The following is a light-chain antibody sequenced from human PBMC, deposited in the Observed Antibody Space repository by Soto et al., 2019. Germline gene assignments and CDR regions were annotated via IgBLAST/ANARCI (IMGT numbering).Light chain of an antibody. CDR2: KAS. Sequence: DIQMTQSPSTLSGSVGDRVTITFLASQSINTWLAWYQQKPGKAPKLLIYKASSLESGVPSRFSGSGSGTEFTLTISSLQPDDFATYYCQQYNSYSRTCGQGTKVDIK. CDR3: QQYNSYSRT. V-gene: IGKV1-5*03. J-gene: IGKJ1*01. CDR1: QSINTW.